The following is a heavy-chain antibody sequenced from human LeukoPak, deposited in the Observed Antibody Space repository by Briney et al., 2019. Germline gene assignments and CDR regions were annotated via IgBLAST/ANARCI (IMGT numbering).Heavy chain of an antibody. D-gene: IGHD5-18*01. CDR3: ASRGYSYSPIDY. V-gene: IGHV4-39*01. J-gene: IGHJ4*02. CDR2: IYYSGST. CDR1: GGSISSSSYY. Sequence: KPSETLSLTCTVSGGSISSSSYYWGLIRQPPGKWLEWIGSIYYSGSTYYNPSLKSRVTISVDTSKNQFSLKLSSVTAADTAVYYCASRGYSYSPIDYWGQGTLVTVSS.